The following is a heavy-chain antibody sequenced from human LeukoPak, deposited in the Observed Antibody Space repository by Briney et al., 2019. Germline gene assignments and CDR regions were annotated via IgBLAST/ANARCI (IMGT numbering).Heavy chain of an antibody. CDR1: GFTFSSYA. Sequence: GGSLRLSCAASGFTFSSYAMSWVRQAPGKGLEWVSSISGSDGTTYYADSVKGRFTISRDNSKNTLYLQMNSLRAEDTAVYYCARERGLGAFDYWGQGTLVTVSS. D-gene: IGHD3-10*01. V-gene: IGHV3-23*01. J-gene: IGHJ4*02. CDR2: ISGSDGTT. CDR3: ARERGLGAFDY.